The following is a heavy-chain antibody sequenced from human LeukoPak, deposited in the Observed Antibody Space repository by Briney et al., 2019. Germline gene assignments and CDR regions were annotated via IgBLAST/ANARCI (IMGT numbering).Heavy chain of an antibody. Sequence: GGSLRLSCAASGFTFSDHYMDWVRQAAGKGLEWVGRIRNKANSYTTEYAASVKGRFTISRDDSKNSLYLQMNSLKTEDTAVYYCAQSGSYVAFDYWGQGTLVTVSS. V-gene: IGHV3-72*01. CDR1: GFTFSDHY. CDR2: IRNKANSYTT. CDR3: AQSGSYVAFDY. J-gene: IGHJ4*02. D-gene: IGHD3-16*01.